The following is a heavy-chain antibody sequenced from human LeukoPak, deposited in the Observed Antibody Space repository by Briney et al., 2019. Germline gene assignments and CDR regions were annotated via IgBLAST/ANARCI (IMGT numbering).Heavy chain of an antibody. Sequence: GGSLRLSCEVSGFTFSSYGMSWVRQAPGRGLEWVSSISGSGGSTNYADSVKGRFTISRDNSENTLYLQMNTLRAEDTAVYYCAKEGSSGWTRSLDYWGQGTLVTVSS. CDR1: GFTFSSYG. J-gene: IGHJ4*02. D-gene: IGHD6-19*01. V-gene: IGHV3-23*01. CDR2: ISGSGGST. CDR3: AKEGSSGWTRSLDY.